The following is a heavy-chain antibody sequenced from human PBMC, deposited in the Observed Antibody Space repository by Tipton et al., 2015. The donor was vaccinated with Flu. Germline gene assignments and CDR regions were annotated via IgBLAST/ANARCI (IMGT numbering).Heavy chain of an antibody. V-gene: IGHV4-34*01. CDR3: ARDREGLSA. CDR1: GGSFSGHY. CDR2: INHSGST. J-gene: IGHJ4*02. Sequence: TLSLTCAVYGGSFSGHYWTWIRQPPGKGLEWIGEINHSGSTNYNPSLKSRVTISVDTSKNQFSLKVTSLTAADTAVYYCARDREGLSAWGQGTLVTVSS. D-gene: IGHD3-3*01.